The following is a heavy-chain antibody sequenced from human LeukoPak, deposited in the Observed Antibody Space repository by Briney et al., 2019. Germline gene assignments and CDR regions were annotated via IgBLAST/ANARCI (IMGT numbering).Heavy chain of an antibody. CDR2: ISESGGNT. J-gene: IGHJ4*02. Sequence: GGSLRLSCAASGFTFSDYSMIWVGQAPGKGLGGVSLISESGGNTNYAHSLKGRFTISRDNSKNTLYLQMNSLRVEDTALYYCAPDLRGSDWSVDDWGQGTRLTVSS. V-gene: IGHV3-23*01. CDR1: GFTFSDYS. D-gene: IGHD3-9*01. CDR3: APDLRGSDWSVDD.